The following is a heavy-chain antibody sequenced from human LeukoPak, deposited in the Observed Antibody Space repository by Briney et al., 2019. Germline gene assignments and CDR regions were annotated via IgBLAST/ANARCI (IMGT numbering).Heavy chain of an antibody. Sequence: SETLSLTCTVSGGSISSYYWSWIRQPPGKGLEWIGYIYYSGSTNYNPSLKSRVTISVHTSKNQSSLKLSSVTAADTAVYYCARGHYYDKRNFQHWGQGTLVTVSS. CDR2: IYYSGST. CDR3: ARGHYYDKRNFQH. D-gene: IGHD3-22*01. V-gene: IGHV4-59*01. J-gene: IGHJ1*01. CDR1: GGSISSYY.